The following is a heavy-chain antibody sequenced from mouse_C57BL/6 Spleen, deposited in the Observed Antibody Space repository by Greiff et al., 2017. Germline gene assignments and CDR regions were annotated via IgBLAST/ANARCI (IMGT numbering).Heavy chain of an antibody. Sequence: VQLQQSGAELMKPGASVKLSCKATGYTFTGSWIEWLTQSPGHGLEWIGELLPGSGSTNYTEKFKGKATFTADTSSNTPYMQPSSLTTEDSAIYYCASRYAMDYWGQGTSVTVSS. V-gene: IGHV1-9*01. J-gene: IGHJ4*01. CDR1: GYTFTGSW. CDR2: LLPGSGST. CDR3: ASRYAMDY.